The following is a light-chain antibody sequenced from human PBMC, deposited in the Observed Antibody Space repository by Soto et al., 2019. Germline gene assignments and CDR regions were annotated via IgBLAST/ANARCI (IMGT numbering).Light chain of an antibody. CDR2: QAS. V-gene: IGKV3-15*01. Sequence: IVMTQSPATLSVSPGERGTLSCRASQNIRRNLAWYQQKPGQAPRLLIYQASTRAPGIPARFTGGGSGRVFTLTLDSLQSEDFALYYCQQYESWPPVTFGGGTKVEIK. CDR1: QNIRRN. J-gene: IGKJ4*01. CDR3: QQYESWPPVT.